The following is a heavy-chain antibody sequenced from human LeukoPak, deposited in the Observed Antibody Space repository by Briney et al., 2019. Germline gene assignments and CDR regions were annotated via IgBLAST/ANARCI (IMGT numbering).Heavy chain of an antibody. J-gene: IGHJ4*02. CDR2: IKQDGSEK. CDR1: GFTFSNYW. V-gene: IGHV3-7*03. Sequence: GGSLRLSCAASGFTFSNYWMSWVRQAPGKGLEWVANIKQDGSEKYYVDSVRGRFTISRDNAKNSLYLQMNSLRADGTAVYYCARMYYDFWSGYYQDYWGQGTLVTVSS. CDR3: ARMYYDFWSGYYQDY. D-gene: IGHD3-3*01.